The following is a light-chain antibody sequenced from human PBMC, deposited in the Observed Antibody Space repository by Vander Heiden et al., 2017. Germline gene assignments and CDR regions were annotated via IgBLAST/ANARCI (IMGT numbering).Light chain of an antibody. CDR3: QQYYSVPLT. CDR2: WAS. V-gene: IGKV4-1*01. Sequence: DIVMTQSPDSLPGSLGERATLKRKASKSMLYHSDNENYLAWYQQKPGQPPKLLIHWASAREPGVPDRFSGSGSGADFTLTISNLQAEDVAVYFCQQYYSVPLTFGGGTKVEIK. CDR1: KSMLYHSDNENY. J-gene: IGKJ4*01.